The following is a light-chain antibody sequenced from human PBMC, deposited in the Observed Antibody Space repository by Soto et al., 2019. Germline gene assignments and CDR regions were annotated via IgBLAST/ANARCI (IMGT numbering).Light chain of an antibody. CDR1: QSVSSN. V-gene: IGKV3-15*01. CDR3: QQYNNWPWT. CDR2: GAS. J-gene: IGKJ1*01. Sequence: EIVMTQSPATLSVSPGERATLSCRASQSVSSNLAWYQKKPGQAPRLLIYGASTRATDIPARFSGSASGTEFTLTISSLQSEDFAVYYCQQYNNWPWTFGQGTKVEIK.